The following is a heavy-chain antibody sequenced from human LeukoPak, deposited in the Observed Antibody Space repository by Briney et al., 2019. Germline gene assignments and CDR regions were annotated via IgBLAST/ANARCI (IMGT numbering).Heavy chain of an antibody. V-gene: IGHV3-48*03. CDR2: ISPSGGTI. J-gene: IGHJ5*02. Sequence: PGGSLRPSCAASGFAFSNYEMNWVRQAPGKGLEWVSYISPSGGTITYADSVKGRFTISRDNAKNSLYLQVNSLGAEDTAVYYCVRVRYCSSTNCHGGWFDPWGQGTLVTVSS. CDR1: GFAFSNYE. CDR3: VRVRYCSSTNCHGGWFDP. D-gene: IGHD2-2*01.